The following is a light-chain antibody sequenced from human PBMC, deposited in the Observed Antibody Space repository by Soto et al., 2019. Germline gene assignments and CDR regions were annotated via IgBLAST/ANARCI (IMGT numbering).Light chain of an antibody. V-gene: IGKV3-11*01. CDR3: HQRSNWPST. J-gene: IGKJ4*01. CDR1: QSVSGY. CDR2: DTS. Sequence: EIVLTQSPATLSLSPGERATLSCRASQSVSGYLAWYQQKPGQAPGLLIYDTSNRATGIPARFSGSGSGTDFTLTISSLEPEDCAVYYCHQRSNWPSTFGGGTKVEIK.